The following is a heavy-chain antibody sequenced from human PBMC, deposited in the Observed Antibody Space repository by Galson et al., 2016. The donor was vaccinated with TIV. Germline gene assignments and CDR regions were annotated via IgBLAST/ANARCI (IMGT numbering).Heavy chain of an antibody. Sequence: SLRLSCAASGFNFRSYAMNWVRQAPGKGLEWVSLISGGSYSLNYADSVKGRFTISRDDAKSTLSLQMNSLRAEDTATYYCAIDPDGAYYYDSGSYYKDHWGQGTLVTVSS. J-gene: IGHJ4*02. CDR1: GFNFRSYA. CDR3: AIDPDGAYYYDSGSYYKDH. D-gene: IGHD3-10*01. CDR2: ISGGSYSL. V-gene: IGHV3-23*01.